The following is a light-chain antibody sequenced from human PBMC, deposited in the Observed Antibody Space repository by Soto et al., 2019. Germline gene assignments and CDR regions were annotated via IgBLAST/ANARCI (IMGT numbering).Light chain of an antibody. CDR1: QSVRSNY. CDR3: QQYGTSPNT. CDR2: GAS. J-gene: IGKJ2*01. Sequence: EVVLTQSPGTLSLSPGERATLSCRASQSVRSNYLAWYRHKPGQAPRLLLYGASTRAPGIPDRFSGRGSGTDFTLTITRLEPEDFAVYYCQQYGTSPNTFGRGTKLEIK. V-gene: IGKV3-20*01.